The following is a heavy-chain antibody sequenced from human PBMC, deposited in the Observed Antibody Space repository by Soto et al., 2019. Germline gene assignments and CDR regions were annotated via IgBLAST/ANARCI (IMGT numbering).Heavy chain of an antibody. Sequence: QVQLQESGPGLVQPSGTLSLTCAVSSVSITTTNWWSWVRQPPGKGLEWIGEIYHNGNTNYNPSLKSRVTTSVDKSKDQVSRKLSSVPAAGTAVYYCARGSNLPDYYGSGRYYYYMDVWGKGTTVTVSS. CDR3: ARGSNLPDYYGSGRYYYYMDV. CDR1: SVSITTTNW. CDR2: IYHNGNT. J-gene: IGHJ6*03. V-gene: IGHV4-4*02. D-gene: IGHD3-10*01.